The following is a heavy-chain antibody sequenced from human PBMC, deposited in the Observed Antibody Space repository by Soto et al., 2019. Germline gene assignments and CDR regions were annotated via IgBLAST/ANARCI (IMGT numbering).Heavy chain of an antibody. V-gene: IGHV4-4*02. CDR2: ISNSGST. CDR3: ARSPRRDGSYSIPRTFDY. D-gene: IGHD1-26*01. CDR1: GGTISSRSW. J-gene: IGHJ4*02. Sequence: SVPLRLPCAVSGGTISSRSWCSVVHHPPKEGLEGTGIISNSGSTRYNPSLASRVTISLDTSKNQFSLKVSSVTAADTAVYYCARSPRRDGSYSIPRTFDYWGQGTLVTVSS.